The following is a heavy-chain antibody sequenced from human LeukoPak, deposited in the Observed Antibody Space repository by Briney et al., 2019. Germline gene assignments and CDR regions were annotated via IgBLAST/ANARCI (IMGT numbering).Heavy chain of an antibody. CDR2: IKPDGSAE. Sequence: GGSLRLSYEASGFSFDTHWMNWVRQFPGGGLEWVANIKPDGSAEYYLDSVKGRFSISRDNVKNLVYLQLNGLRTEDTAVYYCSGRSGFSSIYWGQGTLVTVSS. J-gene: IGHJ4*02. CDR1: GFSFDTHW. D-gene: IGHD2-2*01. V-gene: IGHV3-7*01. CDR3: SGRSGFSSIY.